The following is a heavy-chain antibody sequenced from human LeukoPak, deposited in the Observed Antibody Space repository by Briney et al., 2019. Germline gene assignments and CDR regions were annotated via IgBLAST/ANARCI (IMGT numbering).Heavy chain of an antibody. D-gene: IGHD6-6*01. CDR3: ARELGSTSSGVFDY. CDR2: ISSSSTYI. CDR1: GFTVSSNY. V-gene: IGHV3-21*01. J-gene: IGHJ4*02. Sequence: GGSLRLSCAASGFTVSSNYMSWVRQAPGKGLEWVSSISSSSTYIYYADSVKGRFTISRDNAENSLYLQMNSLRAEDTAVYYCARELGSTSSGVFDYWGQGTLVTVSS.